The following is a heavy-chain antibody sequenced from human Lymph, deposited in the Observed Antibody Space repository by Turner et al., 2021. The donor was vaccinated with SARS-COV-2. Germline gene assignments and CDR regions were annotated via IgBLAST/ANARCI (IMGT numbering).Heavy chain of an antibody. V-gene: IGHV4-4*02. D-gene: IGHD2-15*01. J-gene: IGHJ4*02. CDR2: IYHCGST. CDR1: GGSISSSNW. Sequence: QVQLQESGPGLVKPSGTLSLTCAVPGGSISSSNWWSWVRQPPGKGLEWIGEIYHCGSTNYNPSLKSRVTISVDKSKNQFSLKLSSVTAADTAVYYCATKYCSGGRCSYFDYWGQGTLVTVSS. CDR3: ATKYCSGGRCSYFDY.